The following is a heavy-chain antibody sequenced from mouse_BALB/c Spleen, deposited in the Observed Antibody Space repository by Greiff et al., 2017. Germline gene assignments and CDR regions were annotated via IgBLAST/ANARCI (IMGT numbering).Heavy chain of an antibody. CDR3: ARNYYGSSPWFAY. J-gene: IGHJ3*01. Sequence: EVQLQQSGGGLVQPGGSRKLSCAASGFTFSSFGMHWVRQAPEKGLEWVAYISSGSSTIYYADTVKGRFTISRDNPKNTLFLQMTSLRSEDTAMYYCARNYYGSSPWFAYWGQGTLVTVSA. CDR1: GFTFSSFG. V-gene: IGHV5-17*02. CDR2: ISSGSSTI. D-gene: IGHD1-1*01.